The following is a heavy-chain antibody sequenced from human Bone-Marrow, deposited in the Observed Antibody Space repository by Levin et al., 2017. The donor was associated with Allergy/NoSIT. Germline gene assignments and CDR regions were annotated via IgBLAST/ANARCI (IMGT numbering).Heavy chain of an antibody. Sequence: LSLTCAASGFTFENFDMKWVRQTPGKGLEWVAFISLAGSYIYYADSVKGRFTISRDNGQNSLFLQMNSLRVDDTGVYYCAREMYGSGSYASDSWGQGTQVTVSS. J-gene: IGHJ4*02. V-gene: IGHV3-21*06. CDR3: AREMYGSGSYASDS. CDR2: ISLAGSYI. CDR1: GFTFENFD. D-gene: IGHD3-10*01.